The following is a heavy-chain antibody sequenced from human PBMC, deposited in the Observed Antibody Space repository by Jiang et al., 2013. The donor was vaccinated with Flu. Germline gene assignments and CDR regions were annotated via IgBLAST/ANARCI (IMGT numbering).Heavy chain of an antibody. J-gene: IGHJ4*02. D-gene: IGHD5-18*01. CDR2: INTNTGNP. Sequence: MNWVRQAPGQGLEWMGWINTNTGNPTYAQGFTGRFVFSLDTSVSTAYLQISSLKAEDTAVYYCARVAVGEAMELDYWGQGTLVTVSS. V-gene: IGHV7-4-1*02. CDR3: ARVAVGEAMELDY.